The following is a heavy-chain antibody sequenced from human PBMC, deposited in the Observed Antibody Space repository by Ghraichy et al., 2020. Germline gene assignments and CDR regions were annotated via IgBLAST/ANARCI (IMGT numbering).Heavy chain of an antibody. Sequence: SQTLSLTCTVSGGSISSYYWSWIRQPPGKGLEWIGYIYYSGSTNYNPSLKSLVTISVDTSKNQFSLKLSSVTTADTAVYYCARLDYYDSSGYYRDYWGQGTLVTVSS. CDR1: GGSISSYY. J-gene: IGHJ4*02. V-gene: IGHV4-59*08. D-gene: IGHD3-22*01. CDR3: ARLDYYDSSGYYRDY. CDR2: IYYSGST.